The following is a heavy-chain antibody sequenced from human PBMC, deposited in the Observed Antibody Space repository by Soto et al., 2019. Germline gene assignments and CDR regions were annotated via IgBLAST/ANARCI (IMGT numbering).Heavy chain of an antibody. CDR1: GGSFTSNNW. Sequence: SETLSLTCAVSGGSFTSNNWWTWVRRPPGQGLEWIGEIYRTGSTNYNPSLKSRVTISLDKSENQFPLKVTSLTAADTAVYYCASRDPGTSVDYWGQGTLVTVSS. V-gene: IGHV4-4*02. CDR3: ASRDPGTSVDY. J-gene: IGHJ4*02. D-gene: IGHD1-7*01. CDR2: IYRTGST.